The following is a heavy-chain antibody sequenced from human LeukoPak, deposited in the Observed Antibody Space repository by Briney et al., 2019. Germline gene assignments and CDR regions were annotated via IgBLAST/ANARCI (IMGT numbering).Heavy chain of an antibody. CDR1: GFTFSSYW. CDR2: IKQDGSEK. J-gene: IGHJ4*02. V-gene: IGHV3-7*01. Sequence: GGSLRLSCAASGFTFSSYWMSWVRQAPGKGLEWVANIKQDGSEKYYVDSVKGRFTISRDNAKNSLYLQMNSLRAEDTAVYYCAKDWEDTAMVTTDYWGQGTLVTVSS. D-gene: IGHD5-18*01. CDR3: AKDWEDTAMVTTDY.